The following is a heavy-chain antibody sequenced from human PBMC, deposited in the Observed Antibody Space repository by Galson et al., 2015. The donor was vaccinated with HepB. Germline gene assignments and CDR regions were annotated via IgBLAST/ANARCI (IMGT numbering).Heavy chain of an antibody. CDR2: IWYDGSNK. D-gene: IGHD1-1*01. Sequence: SLRLSCAASGFTFSSYGMHWVRQAPGKGLEWVAVIWYDGSNKYYADSVKGRFTISRDNSKNTLYLQMNGLRAEDTAVYYCARDPGTYYYGMDVWGQGTTVTVSS. J-gene: IGHJ6*02. V-gene: IGHV3-33*08. CDR1: GFTFSSYG. CDR3: ARDPGTYYYGMDV.